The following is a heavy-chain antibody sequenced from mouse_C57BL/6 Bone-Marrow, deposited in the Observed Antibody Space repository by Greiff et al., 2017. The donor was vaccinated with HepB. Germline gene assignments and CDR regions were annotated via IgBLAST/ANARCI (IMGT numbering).Heavy chain of an antibody. Sequence: DVKLVESGGGLVKPGGSLKLSCAASGFTFSSYAMSWVRQTPEKRLEWVATISDGGSYTYYPDNVKGRFTISRDNAKNNLYLQMSHLKSEDTAMYYCARDYGLWYFDVWGTGTTVTVSS. CDR3: ARDYGLWYFDV. CDR2: ISDGGSYT. J-gene: IGHJ1*03. D-gene: IGHD1-1*01. CDR1: GFTFSSYA. V-gene: IGHV5-4*01.